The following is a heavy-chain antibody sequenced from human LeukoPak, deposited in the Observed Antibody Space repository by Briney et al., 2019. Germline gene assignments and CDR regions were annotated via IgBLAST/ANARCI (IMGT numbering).Heavy chain of an antibody. CDR1: GYTFTNYG. J-gene: IGHJ4*02. Sequence: ASVKVSCKTSGYTFTNYGISWVRQAPGQGLEWMGWSSAYNGNTNYAQKLQGRVTMTTDTSTSTAYMELRSLRSDDTAVYYCARDQAVQRYYDILTPMGVFDYWGQGTLVTVSS. V-gene: IGHV1-18*01. CDR2: SSAYNGNT. CDR3: ARDQAVQRYYDILTPMGVFDY. D-gene: IGHD3-9*01.